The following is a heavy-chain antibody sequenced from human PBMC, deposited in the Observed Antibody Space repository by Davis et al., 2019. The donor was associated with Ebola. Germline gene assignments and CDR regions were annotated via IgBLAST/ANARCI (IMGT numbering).Heavy chain of an antibody. D-gene: IGHD3-10*01. CDR2: IYSGGST. CDR1: EFDVSSNY. Sequence: GGSLRLSCAASEFDVSSNYMSWVRQAPGKGLEWVSVIYSGGSTYYADSVKGRFTISRDNSKNTLYLQMNSLRAEDTAVYYCARFNYGSGSPQGYWGQGTLVTVSS. J-gene: IGHJ4*02. V-gene: IGHV3-66*01. CDR3: ARFNYGSGSPQGY.